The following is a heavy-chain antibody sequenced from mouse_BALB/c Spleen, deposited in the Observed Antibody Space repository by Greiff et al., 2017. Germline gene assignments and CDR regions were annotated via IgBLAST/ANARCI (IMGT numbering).Heavy chain of an antibody. CDR1: GFSLPSYG. Sequence: QVHVKQSGPGLVAPSQSLSITCTVSGFSLPSYGVHWVRQPPGKGLEWLGVIWAGGSTNYNSALMSRLSISKDNSKSQVFLKMNSLQTDDTAMYYCARDDGYYGGYWGQGTLVTVSA. V-gene: IGHV2-9*02. D-gene: IGHD2-3*01. CDR2: IWAGGST. J-gene: IGHJ3*01. CDR3: ARDDGYYGGY.